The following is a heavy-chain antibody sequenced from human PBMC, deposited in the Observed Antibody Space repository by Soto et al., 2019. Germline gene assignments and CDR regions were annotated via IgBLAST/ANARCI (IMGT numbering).Heavy chain of an antibody. Sequence: ASVKVSCKASGYTFTSYYMHWVRRAPGQGLEWMGIINPSGGSTSYAQKFQGRVTMTRDTSTSTVYMELSSLRSEDTAVYYCARAEDDGSGSYVGGGRLDPWGQGTLVTFSS. D-gene: IGHD3-10*01. CDR2: INPSGGST. CDR1: GYTFTSYY. CDR3: ARAEDDGSGSYVGGGRLDP. V-gene: IGHV1-46*01. J-gene: IGHJ5*02.